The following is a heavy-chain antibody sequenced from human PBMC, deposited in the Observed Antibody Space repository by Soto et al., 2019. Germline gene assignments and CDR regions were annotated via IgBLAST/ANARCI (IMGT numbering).Heavy chain of an antibody. CDR1: GFILNNYA. V-gene: IGHV3-23*01. Sequence: VQLLESGGDLVQPGGSLRLSCVASGFILNNYAMSWVRQAPGKGLEWVSTIGGTDGDSDGVPWYDDSVKGRFTISRESYANTLFLHMDNLSAEDSALYDCVKRGRNWGDFDFRGQGTTVVVSS. CDR3: VKRGRNWGDFDF. J-gene: IGHJ3*01. CDR2: IGGTDGDSDGVP. D-gene: IGHD7-27*01.